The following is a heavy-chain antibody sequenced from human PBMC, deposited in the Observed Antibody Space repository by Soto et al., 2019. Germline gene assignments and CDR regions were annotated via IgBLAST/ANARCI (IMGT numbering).Heavy chain of an antibody. CDR3: AGGRGVQGSIITTYYYYGMDV. CDR1: GGSFSAYH. V-gene: IGHV4-34*01. Sequence: QVQLQQWGAGLLKPSETLSLTCAVYGGSFSAYHWSWIRQPPGKGLEWIGEINHRGSTNYNPSLKSRATISVDTSKNQFSLKLSSVTAADTSMYYCAGGRGVQGSIITTYYYYGMDVWGQGTTVTVSS. D-gene: IGHD3-10*01. CDR2: INHRGST. J-gene: IGHJ6*02.